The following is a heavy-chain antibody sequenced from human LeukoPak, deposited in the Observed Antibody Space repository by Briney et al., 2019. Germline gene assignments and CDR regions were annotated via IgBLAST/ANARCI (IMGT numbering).Heavy chain of an antibody. V-gene: IGHV4-4*07. J-gene: IGHJ4*02. CDR1: DGSISRYL. Sequence: SETLSLTCAGSDGSISRYLWSWIRQPAGQGLEWLGRIHTSGTTTYSPSFQSRVTMSMDTSKNQLSLKLSSVTAADTAVYYCARDLGGIYFDYWGQGALVTVSS. CDR2: IHTSGTT. CDR3: ARDLGGIYFDY. D-gene: IGHD1-26*01.